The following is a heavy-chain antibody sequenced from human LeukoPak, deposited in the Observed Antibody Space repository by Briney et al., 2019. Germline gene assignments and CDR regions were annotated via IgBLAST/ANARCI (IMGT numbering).Heavy chain of an antibody. V-gene: IGHV3-30-3*01. CDR2: ISYDGSNK. D-gene: IGHD1-26*01. J-gene: IGHJ4*02. CDR3: ARDSRSGEWELVFDY. CDR1: GFTFSSYA. Sequence: GRSLRLSCAASGFTFSSYAMHWARQAPGKGLEWVAVISYDGSNKYYADSVKGRFTISRDNSKNTLYLQMNSLRAEDTAVYYCARDSRSGEWELVFDYWGQGTLVTVSS.